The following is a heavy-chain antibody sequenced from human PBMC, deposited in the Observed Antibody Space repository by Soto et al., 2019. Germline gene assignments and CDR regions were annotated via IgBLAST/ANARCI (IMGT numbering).Heavy chain of an antibody. V-gene: IGHV3-30*18. CDR1: GFTFSSYG. D-gene: IGHD3-3*01. J-gene: IGHJ5*02. Sequence: GGSLRLSCAASGFTFSSYGMHWVRQAPGKGLEWVAVISYDGSNKYYADSVKGRFTISRDNSKNTLYLQMNSLRAEDTAVYYCAKEGSGGYTIFGVVPKGWFDPWGQGTLVTVSS. CDR2: ISYDGSNK. CDR3: AKEGSGGYTIFGVVPKGWFDP.